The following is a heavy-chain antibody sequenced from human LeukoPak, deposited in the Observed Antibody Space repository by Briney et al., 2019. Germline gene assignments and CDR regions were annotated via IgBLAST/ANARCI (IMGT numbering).Heavy chain of an antibody. J-gene: IGHJ5*02. D-gene: IGHD2-21*01. CDR2: IIPIFGTA. CDR1: GGTFSSYA. Sequence: SVKVSCKASGGTFSSYAISWVRQAPGQGLEWMGGIIPIFGTANYAQKFQGRVTITTDESTSTAYMELSSLRSEDTAVYYCAREGETYCGGDCYNWFDPWGQGTLVTVSS. V-gene: IGHV1-69*05. CDR3: AREGETYCGGDCYNWFDP.